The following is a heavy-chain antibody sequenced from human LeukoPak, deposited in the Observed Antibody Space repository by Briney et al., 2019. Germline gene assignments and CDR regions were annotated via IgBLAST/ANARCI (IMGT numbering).Heavy chain of an antibody. CDR3: ARGGGYSYGTYYYYGMGV. CDR2: ISSNGGST. D-gene: IGHD5-18*01. CDR1: GFTFSSYA. J-gene: IGHJ6*02. V-gene: IGHV3-64*01. Sequence: GGSLRLSCAASGFTFSSYAMHWVRQAPGKGLEYVSAISSNGGSTYYANSVKGRFTISRDNSKNTLYLQMGSLRAEDMAVYYCARGGGYSYGTYYYYGMGVWGQGTTVTVSS.